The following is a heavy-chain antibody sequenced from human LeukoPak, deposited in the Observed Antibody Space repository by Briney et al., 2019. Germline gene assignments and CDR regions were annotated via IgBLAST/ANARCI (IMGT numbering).Heavy chain of an antibody. CDR3: ARVLGSYNSFDY. Sequence: GGSLRLSCAASGFTVSSNYMSWVRQAPGKGLEWVSIIYSSGNTYYADSVKGRFTISRDKSKNTVYLQMNSLRAEDTAVYYCARVLGSYNSFDYWGQGTLLTVSS. D-gene: IGHD1-1*01. V-gene: IGHV3-66*01. CDR1: GFTVSSNY. CDR2: IYSSGNT. J-gene: IGHJ4*02.